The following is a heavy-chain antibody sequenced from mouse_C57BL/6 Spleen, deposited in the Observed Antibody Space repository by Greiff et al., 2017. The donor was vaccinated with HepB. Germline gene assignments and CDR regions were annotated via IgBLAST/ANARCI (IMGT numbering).Heavy chain of an antibody. Sequence: EVKVVESGGGLVKPGGSLKLSCAASGFTFSSYAMSWVRQTPEKRLEWVATISDGGSYTYYPDNVKGRFTISRDNAKNNLYLQMSHLKSEDTAMYYCARGSDGYYDAMDYWGQGTSVTVSS. CDR2: ISDGGSYT. CDR1: GFTFSSYA. CDR3: ARGSDGYYDAMDY. D-gene: IGHD2-3*01. J-gene: IGHJ4*01. V-gene: IGHV5-4*03.